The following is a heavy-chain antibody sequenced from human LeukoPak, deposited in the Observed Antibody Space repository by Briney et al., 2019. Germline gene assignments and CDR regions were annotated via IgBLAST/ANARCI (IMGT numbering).Heavy chain of an antibody. J-gene: IGHJ4*02. Sequence: SLRLSCAASGFTFDDYAMHWVRQAPGKGLEWVSGISWNSGSIGYADSVKGRFTISRDNAKNSLYLQMNSLRAEDTALYYCAKDRHPIVASYLYYRGQGTLGTVSS. CDR1: GFTFDDYA. CDR3: AKDRHPIVASYLYY. CDR2: ISWNSGSI. V-gene: IGHV3-9*01. D-gene: IGHD5-12*01.